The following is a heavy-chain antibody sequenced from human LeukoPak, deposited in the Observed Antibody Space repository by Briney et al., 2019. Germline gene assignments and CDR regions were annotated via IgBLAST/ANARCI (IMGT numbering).Heavy chain of an antibody. Sequence: PETLSLTCAVYGGSFRGYYWSWIRQPPGKGLEWIGEINHSGSTNYNPSLKSRVTISVDTSKNQFSLKLSSVTAADTAVYYCARGKKHYYYYMDVWGKGTTVTVSS. CDR2: INHSGST. J-gene: IGHJ6*03. CDR3: ARGKKHYYYYMDV. V-gene: IGHV4-34*01. CDR1: GGSFRGYY.